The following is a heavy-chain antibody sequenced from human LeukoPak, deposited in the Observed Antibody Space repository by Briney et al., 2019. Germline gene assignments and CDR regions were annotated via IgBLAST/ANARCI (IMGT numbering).Heavy chain of an antibody. D-gene: IGHD4-17*01. J-gene: IGHJ4*02. V-gene: IGHV3-66*01. CDR3: ARDEGGSGDYGVLLLI. CDR1: GFTVSSNY. CDR2: IYSDDSS. Sequence: PGGSLRLSCAASGFTVSSNYMNWVRQAPGKGLEWVSIIYSDDSSYYADSVKGRFTISRDNSKNTLYLQMNSLRAEDTAVYYCARDEGGSGDYGVLLLIWGQGTLVTVSS.